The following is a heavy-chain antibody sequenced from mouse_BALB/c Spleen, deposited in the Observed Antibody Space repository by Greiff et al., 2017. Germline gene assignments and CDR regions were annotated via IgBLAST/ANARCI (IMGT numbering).Heavy chain of an antibody. CDR2: INPSNGRT. CDR3: ARDGGYYAWFAY. D-gene: IGHD2-3*01. Sequence: VKLQQPGAELVKPGASVKLSCKASGYTFTSYWMHWVKQRPGQGLEWIGEINPSNGRTNYNEKFKSKATLTVDKSSSTAYMQLSSLTSEDSAVYYCARDGGYYAWFAYWGQGTLVTVSA. V-gene: IGHV1S81*02. J-gene: IGHJ3*01. CDR1: GYTFTSYW.